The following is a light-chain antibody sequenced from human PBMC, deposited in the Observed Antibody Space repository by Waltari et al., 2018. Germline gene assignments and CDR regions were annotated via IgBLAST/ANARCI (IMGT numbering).Light chain of an antibody. CDR1: HNVNNNY. CDR3: QQYGNAPIT. V-gene: IGKV3-20*01. J-gene: IGKJ5*01. CDR2: SIS. Sequence: EVVLTQSPGTLSSSHGEPVSLSCRASHNVNNNYLAWYQQRPGQSPSPLMYSISNRAPGIPDRFWGSGSGTDFTLTISRLEPEDFAVYYCQQYGNAPITFGQGTR.